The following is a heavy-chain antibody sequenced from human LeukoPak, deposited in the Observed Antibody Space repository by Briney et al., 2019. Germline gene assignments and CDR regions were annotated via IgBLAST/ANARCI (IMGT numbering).Heavy chain of an antibody. V-gene: IGHV1-2*06. CDR3: ARVGGYSGYNFDY. CDR1: GYTFTGYY. J-gene: IGHJ4*02. CDR2: INPNSGGT. Sequence: ASVKVSCKASGYTFTGYYIHWVRQAPGQGLEWMGRINPNSGGTNYVQKFQGRVTMTRDTSISTAYMELSRLRSDDTAVYHCARVGGYSGYNFDYWGQGTLVTVSS. D-gene: IGHD5-12*01.